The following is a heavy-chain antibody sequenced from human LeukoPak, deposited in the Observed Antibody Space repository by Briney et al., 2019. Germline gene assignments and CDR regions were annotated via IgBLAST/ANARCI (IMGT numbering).Heavy chain of an antibody. Sequence: GGSLRLSCAASGFTVSSNYMSWVRQAPGKGLEWVAISYSGNTTYCADSVRGRFTISRDKSKNRLHLQMNSLRAEDTAVYYCAAYSSGRRGYYFDSWGQGTLVTVSS. CDR3: AAYSSGRRGYYFDS. J-gene: IGHJ4*02. CDR1: GFTVSSNY. V-gene: IGHV3-66*01. CDR2: SYSGNTT. D-gene: IGHD6-19*01.